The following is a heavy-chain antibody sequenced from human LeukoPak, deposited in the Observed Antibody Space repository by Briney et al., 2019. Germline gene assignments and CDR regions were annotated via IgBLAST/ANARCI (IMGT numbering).Heavy chain of an antibody. J-gene: IGHJ4*02. CDR3: ARGSPEYYDSSGYDY. D-gene: IGHD3-22*01. CDR2: INPSGGST. Sequence: GASVKVSCKAFGYTFTSNYMHWVRQAPGQGPEWMGVINPSGGSTSYAQKLQGRVTMTRDMSTSTVYMELSSLRSEDTAVYYCARGSPEYYDSSGYDYWGQGTLVTVSS. CDR1: GYTFTSNY. V-gene: IGHV1-46*01.